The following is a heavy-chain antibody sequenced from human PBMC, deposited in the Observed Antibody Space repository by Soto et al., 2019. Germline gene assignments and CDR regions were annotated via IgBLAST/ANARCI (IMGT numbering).Heavy chain of an antibody. V-gene: IGHV3-21*01. CDR2: ISSSSSYI. CDR3: SGEGAAVVPPAMETHYYYYYMDV. D-gene: IGHD2-2*01. Sequence: EVQLVESGGGLVKPGGSLRLSCAASGFTFSSYSMNWVRQAPGKGLEWVSSISSSSSYIYYADSVKGRFTISRDNAKNSLYQQKNSRLAEDATVDYYSGEGAAVVPPAMETHYYYYYMDVWGKGTTVTVSS. CDR1: GFTFSSYS. J-gene: IGHJ6*03.